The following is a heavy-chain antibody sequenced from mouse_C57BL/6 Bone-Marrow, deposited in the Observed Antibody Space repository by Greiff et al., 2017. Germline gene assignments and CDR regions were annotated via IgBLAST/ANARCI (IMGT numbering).Heavy chain of an antibody. CDR3: AREGLYSNYVVLFDY. J-gene: IGHJ2*01. D-gene: IGHD2-5*01. CDR1: GYTFTSYW. Sequence: QVQLQQPGPELVKPGASVKLSCKASGYTFTSYWMHWVKQRPGQGLEWIGNINPSNGGTNYNEKLKSKATLTVDKSSSTAYMQLSSLTSEDSAVYYCAREGLYSNYVVLFDYWGQGTTLTVSS. CDR2: INPSNGGT. V-gene: IGHV1-53*01.